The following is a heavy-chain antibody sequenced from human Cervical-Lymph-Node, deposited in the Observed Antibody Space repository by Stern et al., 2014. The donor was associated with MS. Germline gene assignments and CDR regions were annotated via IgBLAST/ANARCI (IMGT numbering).Heavy chain of an antibody. CDR1: GFNFKTAW. CDR3: ARGNWNYEGMGY. Sequence: VQLVESGGGLVKPGGSLRLSCEGSGFNFKTAWMNWVRQAPGKGLEWLAVIWYDGNKKYYADSVKGRFTISRDNSKNTLFLQMSSLTAEDTALYYCARGNWNYEGMGYWGQGTLVTVSS. D-gene: IGHD1-7*01. V-gene: IGHV3-33*08. CDR2: IWYDGNKK. J-gene: IGHJ4*02.